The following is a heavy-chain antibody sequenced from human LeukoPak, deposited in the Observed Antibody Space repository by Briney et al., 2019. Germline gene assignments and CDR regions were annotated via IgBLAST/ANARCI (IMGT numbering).Heavy chain of an antibody. J-gene: IGHJ4*02. CDR3: ARLGPGGMATITN. Sequence: ASVKVSCKASGYTFTSYYMHWVRQAPGQGLEWMGMIYPRDGSTSYAQKFQGRVTITADESTSTAYMELSSLRSEDTAVYYCARLGPGGMATITNWGQGTLVTVSS. CDR1: GYTFTSYY. CDR2: IYPRDGST. V-gene: IGHV1-46*01. D-gene: IGHD5-24*01.